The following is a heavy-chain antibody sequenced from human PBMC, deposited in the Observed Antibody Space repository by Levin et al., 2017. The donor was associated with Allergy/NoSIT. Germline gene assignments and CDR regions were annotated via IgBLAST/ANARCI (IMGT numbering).Heavy chain of an antibody. CDR2: FIPILGIA. CDR1: GGTFSSYA. Sequence: KISCKASGGTFSSYAISWVRQAPGQGLEWMGRFIPILGIANYAQKFQGRVTITADKSTSTAYMELSSLRSEDTAVYYCARDNYYGSGSYSQYFDYWGQGTLVTVSS. V-gene: IGHV1-69*04. CDR3: ARDNYYGSGSYSQYFDY. D-gene: IGHD3-10*01. J-gene: IGHJ4*02.